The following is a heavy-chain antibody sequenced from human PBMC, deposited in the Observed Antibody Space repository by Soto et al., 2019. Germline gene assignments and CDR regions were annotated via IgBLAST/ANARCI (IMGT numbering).Heavy chain of an antibody. CDR2: KYWDDDR. CDR3: ARSPSDSTDYKGVAWYFDF. V-gene: IGHV2-5*02. J-gene: IGHJ2*01. Sequence: QITLKESGPTLVKPTQTLTLTCSFSGFSLTTDRVAVAWIRQPPGKALEFLGLKYWDDDRRYRPSLKTRLSITKDASKNQVVLKMTNMDPADTATYFCARSPSDSTDYKGVAWYFDFWGPGTLVTVSS. CDR1: GFSLTTDRVA. D-gene: IGHD3-22*01.